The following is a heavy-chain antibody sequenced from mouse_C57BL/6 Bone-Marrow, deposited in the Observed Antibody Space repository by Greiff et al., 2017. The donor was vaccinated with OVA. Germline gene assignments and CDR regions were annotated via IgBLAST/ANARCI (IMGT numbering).Heavy chain of an antibody. V-gene: IGHV2-5*01. CDR3: AKNYGSSTWFAY. CDR2: IWRGGST. CDR1: GFSFTSYG. D-gene: IGHD1-1*01. J-gene: IGHJ3*01. Sequence: VKLVESGPGLVQPSQSLSITCTVSGFSFTSYGVHWVRQSPGKGLEWLGVIWRGGSTDYNAAFMSSLSITKDTSTSPVFIKMNRLQADDTAINYCAKNYGSSTWFAYWGQGTLVTVSA.